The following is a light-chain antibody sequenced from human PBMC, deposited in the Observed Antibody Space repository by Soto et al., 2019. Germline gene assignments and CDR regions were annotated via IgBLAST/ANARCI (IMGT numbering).Light chain of an antibody. CDR1: HTISSSY. J-gene: IGKJ1*01. CDR2: GIS. V-gene: IGKV3-20*01. Sequence: EIVLTQSPGTLSLSPGERATLSCRASHTISSSYLAWYQQKPGQAPRLLMYGISRRATGIPDRFSGSGSGTAFTLTITRLETEDFAVYYCQQYVTSSPRTLGQGTKVDIK. CDR3: QQYVTSSPRT.